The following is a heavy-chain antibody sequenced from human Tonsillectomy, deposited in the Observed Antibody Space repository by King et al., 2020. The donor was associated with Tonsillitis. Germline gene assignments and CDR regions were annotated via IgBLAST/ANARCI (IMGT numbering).Heavy chain of an antibody. D-gene: IGHD3-22*01. CDR3: ARLELGYYDSSGYYKNYFDY. CDR2: IDPSDSYT. CDR1: GYSFTSYW. Sequence: VQLVESGAEVKKPGESLRISCTGSGYSFTSYWISWVRQMPGKGLEWMGRIDPSDSYTNYSPSFQGHVTISADKSISTAYLQWSSLKASDTAMYYCARLELGYYDSSGYYKNYFDYWGQGTLVTVSS. J-gene: IGHJ4*02. V-gene: IGHV5-10-1*03.